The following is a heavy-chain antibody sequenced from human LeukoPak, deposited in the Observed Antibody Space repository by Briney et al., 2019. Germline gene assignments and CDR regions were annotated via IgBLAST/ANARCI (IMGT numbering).Heavy chain of an antibody. CDR3: ARWRDSSGYYSPYFDY. Sequence: ASVKVSCKASGGFSNYAINWVRQAPGQGLEWMGRIIPILGIANYAQKFQGRVTITADKSTSTAYMELSSLRSEDTAVYYCARWRDSSGYYSPYFDYWGQGTLVTVSS. V-gene: IGHV1-69*04. D-gene: IGHD3-22*01. J-gene: IGHJ4*02. CDR1: GGFSNYA. CDR2: IIPILGIA.